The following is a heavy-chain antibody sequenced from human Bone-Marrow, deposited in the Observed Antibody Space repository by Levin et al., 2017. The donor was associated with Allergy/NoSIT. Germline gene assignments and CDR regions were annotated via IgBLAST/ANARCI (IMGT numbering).Heavy chain of an antibody. CDR2: IYSGGST. Sequence: LSLTCAASGFTVSSNYMSWVRQAPGKGLEWVSVIYSGGSTYYADSVKGRFTISRDNSKNTLYLQMNSLRAEDTAVYYCARDNNANWFDPWGQGTLVTVSS. J-gene: IGHJ5*02. V-gene: IGHV3-53*01. CDR3: ARDNNANWFDP. D-gene: IGHD1/OR15-1a*01. CDR1: GFTVSSNY.